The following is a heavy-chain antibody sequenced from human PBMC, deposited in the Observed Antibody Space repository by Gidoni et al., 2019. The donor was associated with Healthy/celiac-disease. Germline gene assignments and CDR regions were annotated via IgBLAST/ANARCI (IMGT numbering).Heavy chain of an antibody. CDR2: ISAYNGNT. V-gene: IGHV1-18*01. CDR3: ARDGRGGYLSY. Sequence: QVQLVQSGAEVKKPGASVKVSCQAAGYTFTSHGLGWVRQAPGQGLEWMGWISAYNGNTNYAQKLQSSVTMTTDTSTSTAYMELRSLRSDDTAVYYCARDGRGGYLSYWGQGTLVTVSS. CDR1: GYTFTSHG. J-gene: IGHJ4*02. D-gene: IGHD2-15*01.